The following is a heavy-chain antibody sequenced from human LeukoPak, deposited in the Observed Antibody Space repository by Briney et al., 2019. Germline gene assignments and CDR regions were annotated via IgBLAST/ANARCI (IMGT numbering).Heavy chain of an antibody. Sequence: PGGSPRLSCAASGFTFSSYGMHWVRQAPGKGLEWVAVIWYDGSNKYYADSVKGRFTISRDNSKNTLYLQMNSLRAEDTAVYYCARDTTGTTFTFDYWGQGTLVTVSS. V-gene: IGHV3-33*01. CDR1: GFTFSSYG. J-gene: IGHJ4*02. CDR2: IWYDGSNK. CDR3: ARDTTGTTFTFDY. D-gene: IGHD1-7*01.